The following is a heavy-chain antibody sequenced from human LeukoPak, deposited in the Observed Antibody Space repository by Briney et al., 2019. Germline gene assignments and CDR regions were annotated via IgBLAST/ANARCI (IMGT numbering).Heavy chain of an antibody. D-gene: IGHD2-15*01. CDR2: IRSKNNGGTT. J-gene: IGHJ6*03. CDR3: TRDEVVVVVASTTWNYYYMDV. CDR1: GFTFGDYA. V-gene: IGHV3-49*04. Sequence: GVLRLSCKASGFTFGDYALSWVRQAPGRGLEWVGFIRSKNNGGTTECAASVKGRFTISRDDSKSIVYLQMNSLQTEDTGVYYCTRDEVVVVVASTTWNYYYMDVWGKGTTVTVSS.